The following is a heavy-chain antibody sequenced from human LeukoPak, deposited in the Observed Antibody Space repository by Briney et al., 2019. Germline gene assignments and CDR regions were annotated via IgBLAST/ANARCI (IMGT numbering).Heavy chain of an antibody. CDR1: GFTFSSYG. J-gene: IGHJ6*03. Sequence: GGSLRLSCAASGFTFSSYGMHWVRQAPGKGLEWVANIKQDGSEKYYVVSVKGRFTISRDNAKNSLYLQMNSLRVEDTAVYYCARDLYHENYYYHYMDVWGKGTTVTVSS. CDR2: IKQDGSEK. CDR3: ARDLYHENYYYHYMDV. D-gene: IGHD2-2*01. V-gene: IGHV3-7*01.